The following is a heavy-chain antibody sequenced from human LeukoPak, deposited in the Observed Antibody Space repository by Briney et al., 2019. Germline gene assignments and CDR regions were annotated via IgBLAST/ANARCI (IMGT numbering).Heavy chain of an antibody. V-gene: IGHV3-23*01. J-gene: IGHJ5*02. CDR1: GFTFSSYA. Sequence: GGSLRLSCAASGFTFSSYAMSWVRRAPGKGLEWVSAISGSGGSTYYADSVKGRFTISRDNSKNTLYLQMNSLRAEDTAVYYCATPYYYDSSGYLDWFDPWGQGTLVTVSS. CDR2: ISGSGGST. CDR3: ATPYYYDSSGYLDWFDP. D-gene: IGHD3-22*01.